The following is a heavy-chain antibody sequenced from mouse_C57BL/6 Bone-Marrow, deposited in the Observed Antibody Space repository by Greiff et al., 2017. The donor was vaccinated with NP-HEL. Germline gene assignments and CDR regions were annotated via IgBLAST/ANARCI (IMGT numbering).Heavy chain of an antibody. CDR3: ARDRRDYYGSRDWYFDV. D-gene: IGHD1-1*01. Sequence: EVQVVESGGGLVKPGGSLKLSCAASGFTFSSYAMSWVRQTPEKRLEWVATISDGGSYTYYPDNVKGRFTLSRDNAKNNLYLQRSHLKSEDTAMYYCARDRRDYYGSRDWYFDVWGTGTTVTVSS. CDR2: ISDGGSYT. CDR1: GFTFSSYA. J-gene: IGHJ1*03. V-gene: IGHV5-4*01.